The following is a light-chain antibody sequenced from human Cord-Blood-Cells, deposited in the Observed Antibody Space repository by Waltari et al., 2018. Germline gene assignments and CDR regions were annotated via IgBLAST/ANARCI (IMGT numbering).Light chain of an antibody. V-gene: IGKV3-11*01. CDR1: LSVSSY. CDR3: QQRSNWLT. Sequence: ELASTQYPAPISDSTGTRATLSCRASLSVSSYLAWYQQKHGQAPRLVIYDPSIRATGIPAMFRGSRSGTDFTLTISSLEPEDYAVYYCQQRSNWLTFGGGTKVEIK. J-gene: IGKJ4*01. CDR2: DPS.